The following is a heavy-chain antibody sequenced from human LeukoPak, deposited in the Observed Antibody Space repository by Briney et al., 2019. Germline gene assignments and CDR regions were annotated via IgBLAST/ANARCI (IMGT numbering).Heavy chain of an antibody. Sequence: ASVKVSCKASGYTFTGYYMHWVRQAPGQGLEWMGWINPNSGGTNYAQKFQGRVTMTRDTSISTAYMELSRLGSDDTAVYYCASPKTAMVEYYFDYWGQGTLVTVSS. CDR3: ASPKTAMVEYYFDY. CDR2: INPNSGGT. D-gene: IGHD5-18*01. J-gene: IGHJ4*02. CDR1: GYTFTGYY. V-gene: IGHV1-2*02.